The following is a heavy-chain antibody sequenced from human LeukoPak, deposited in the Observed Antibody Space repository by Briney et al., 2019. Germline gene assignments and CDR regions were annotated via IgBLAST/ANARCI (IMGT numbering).Heavy chain of an antibody. CDR2: IYYSGST. Sequence: SETLSLTCTVSGGSISSSSYYWGWIRQPPGKGLEWIGSIYYSGSTYYNPSLKSRVTISVDTSKNQFSLKLSSVTAADTAVYYCARTGYARFFDLWGRGTLVTVSS. J-gene: IGHJ2*01. CDR3: ARTGYARFFDL. D-gene: IGHD2-15*01. V-gene: IGHV4-39*01. CDR1: GGSISSSSYY.